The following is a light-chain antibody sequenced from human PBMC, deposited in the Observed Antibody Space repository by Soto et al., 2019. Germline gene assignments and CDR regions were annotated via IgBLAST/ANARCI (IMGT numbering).Light chain of an antibody. Sequence: QSALTQPPSVSGAPGQRVTISCTGSSSNIGAGYDVHWYQQLPGTAPKLLIYGNTDRPSGVPDRFSASKSGSSASLAITGLQTEDEADYYCQSYDTSLRDVFGTGTKLTVL. CDR2: GNT. CDR1: SSNIGAGYD. J-gene: IGLJ1*01. CDR3: QSYDTSLRDV. V-gene: IGLV1-40*01.